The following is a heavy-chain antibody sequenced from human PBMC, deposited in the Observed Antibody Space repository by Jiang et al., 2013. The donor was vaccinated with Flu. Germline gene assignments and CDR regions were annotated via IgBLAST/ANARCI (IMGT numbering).Heavy chain of an antibody. Sequence: GAEVKKPGSSVKVSCKASGGTFSSYAISWVRQAPGQGLEWMGGIIPIFGTANYAQKFQGRVTITADESTSTAYMELSSLRSEDTAVYYCAKSLPLYYYDELGWFDPWGQGTLVTVSS. D-gene: IGHD3-10*01. J-gene: IGHJ5*02. CDR3: AKSLPLYYYDELGWFDP. CDR2: IIPIFGTA. CDR1: GGTFSSYA. V-gene: IGHV1-69*01.